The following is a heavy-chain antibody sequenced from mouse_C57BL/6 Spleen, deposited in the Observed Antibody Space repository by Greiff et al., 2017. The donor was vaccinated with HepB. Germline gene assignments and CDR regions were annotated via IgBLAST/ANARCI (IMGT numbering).Heavy chain of an antibody. J-gene: IGHJ1*03. CDR3: ARDYYGSGYFDV. D-gene: IGHD2-2*01. V-gene: IGHV1-61*01. Sequence: QVHVKQPGAELVRPGSSVKLSCKASGYTFTSYWTDWVTQRPGQGLEWIGNIYTSDSETHYNQKFKDKATLTVDKSSSTAYMQLSSLTSEDSAVYYCARDYYGSGYFDVWGTGTTVTVSS. CDR2: IYTSDSET. CDR1: GYTFTSYW.